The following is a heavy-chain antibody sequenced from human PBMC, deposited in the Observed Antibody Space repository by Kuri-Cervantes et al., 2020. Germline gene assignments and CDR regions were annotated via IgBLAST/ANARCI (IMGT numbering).Heavy chain of an antibody. J-gene: IGHJ6*03. CDR1: GFTFSDYY. D-gene: IGHD2-15*01. CDR2: ISSSTI. V-gene: IGHV3-69-1*01. Sequence: GESLKISCAASGFTFSDYYMNWVRQAPGKGLEWVSSISSSTIYYADSVKGRFTISRDNAKNSLYLQMNSLRAEDTAVYYCARGNRADIVADYYYYYMDVWGKGTTVTVSS. CDR3: ARGNRADIVADYYYYYMDV.